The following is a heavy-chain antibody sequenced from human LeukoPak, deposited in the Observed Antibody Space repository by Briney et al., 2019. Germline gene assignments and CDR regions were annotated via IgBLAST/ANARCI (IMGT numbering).Heavy chain of an antibody. CDR3: AKDRGYSYGYVLGY. V-gene: IGHV3-30*02. CDR1: RFTFSSYG. CDR2: IRYDGSNK. J-gene: IGHJ4*02. D-gene: IGHD5-18*01. Sequence: GGSLRLSCAASRFTFSSYGMHWVRQAPGKGLEWVAFIRYDGSNKYYADSVKGRFTISRDNSKNTLYLQMNSLRAEDTAVYYCAKDRGYSYGYVLGYWGQGTLVTVSS.